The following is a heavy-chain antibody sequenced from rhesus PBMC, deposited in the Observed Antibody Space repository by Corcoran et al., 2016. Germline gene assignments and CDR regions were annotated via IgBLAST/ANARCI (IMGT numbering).Heavy chain of an antibody. CDR1: GGSICSSNW. D-gene: IGHD3-28*01. J-gene: IGHJ4*01. V-gene: IGHV4S19*01. Sequence: QVQLQESGPGLVKPSETLSLTCAVSGGSICSSNWWSWLRQPPGNGLAGIGYISGSSGSTYYNPSHKSRVTISKDTSKNQFSLKLSSVTAADTAVYYCTRDPSITMIVVTYFDYWGQGVLVTVSS. CDR2: ISGSSGST. CDR3: TRDPSITMIVVTYFDY.